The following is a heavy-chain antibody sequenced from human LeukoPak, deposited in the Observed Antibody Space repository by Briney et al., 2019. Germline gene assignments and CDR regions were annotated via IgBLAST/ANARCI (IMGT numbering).Heavy chain of an antibody. CDR1: GGSISSSSYY. V-gene: IGHV4-39*01. CDR2: IYYSGST. D-gene: IGHD2-21*02. Sequence: SETLSLTCTVSGGSISSSSYYWGWIRQPPGKGLEWIGSIYYSGSTYYNPSLKSRVTISVDTSKNQFSLKLSSVTAADTAVYYCASLCAYCAGDCYPTFDYWGQGTLVTVSS. CDR3: ASLCAYCAGDCYPTFDY. J-gene: IGHJ4*02.